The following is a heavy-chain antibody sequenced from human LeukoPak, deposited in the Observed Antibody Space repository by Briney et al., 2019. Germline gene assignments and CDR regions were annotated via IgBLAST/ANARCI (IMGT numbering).Heavy chain of an antibody. CDR3: AKQSAGSAAWYSLHYDF. CDR2: VDGGGGGT. V-gene: IGHV3-23*01. J-gene: IGHJ4*02. CDR1: GFTLSSYA. D-gene: IGHD5-18*01. Sequence: GGSLRLSCAASGFTLSSYAITWVRQAPGRGLEWVTSVDGGGGGTYYADSVKGRFTISRDNSKDTLYLQMNGLRAEDTAVYFCAKQSAGSAAWYSLHYDFWGQGTLVTVSS.